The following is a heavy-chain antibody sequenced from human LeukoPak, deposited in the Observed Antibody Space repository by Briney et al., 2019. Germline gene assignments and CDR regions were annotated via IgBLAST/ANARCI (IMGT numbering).Heavy chain of an antibody. CDR2: VQPGDSNT. J-gene: IGHJ5*02. Sequence: GESLKISCKASGYSFTSHWIGWVRQMPGKGLEWMGIVQPGDSNTKYSPSFQGQVTISADKSINTAYLQWTSLKASDTAIYYCARQSSSWHNFDPWGQGTLVTVSS. CDR1: GYSFTSHW. D-gene: IGHD1/OR15-1a*01. CDR3: ARQSSSWHNFDP. V-gene: IGHV5-51*01.